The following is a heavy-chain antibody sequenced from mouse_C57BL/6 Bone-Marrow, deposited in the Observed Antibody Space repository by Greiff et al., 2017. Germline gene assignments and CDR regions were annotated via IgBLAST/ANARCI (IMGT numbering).Heavy chain of an antibody. CDR1: GFTFSDYY. CDR2: ISNGGGST. Sequence: DVMLVESGGGLVQPGGSLKLSCAASGFTFSDYYMYWVRQTPEKRLEWVAYISNGGGSTYYPDTVKGRFTISRDNAKNTLYLQMSRLKSEDTAMYYCARHSYYGSSPAWFAYWGQGTLVTVSA. J-gene: IGHJ3*01. CDR3: ARHSYYGSSPAWFAY. V-gene: IGHV5-12*01. D-gene: IGHD1-1*01.